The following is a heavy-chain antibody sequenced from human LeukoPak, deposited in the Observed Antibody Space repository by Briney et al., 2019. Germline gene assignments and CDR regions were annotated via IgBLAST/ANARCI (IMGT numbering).Heavy chain of an antibody. CDR1: GGSISSYY. D-gene: IGHD6-13*01. CDR3: AREKAGYSSSWYQGTFDY. Sequence: SETLSLTCTVSGGSISSYYWSWIRQPPGKGLEWIGYIYYSGSTNYNPPLKSRVTISVDTSKNQFSLKLSSVTAADTAVYYCAREKAGYSSSWYQGTFDYWGQGTLVTVSS. V-gene: IGHV4-59*01. CDR2: IYYSGST. J-gene: IGHJ4*02.